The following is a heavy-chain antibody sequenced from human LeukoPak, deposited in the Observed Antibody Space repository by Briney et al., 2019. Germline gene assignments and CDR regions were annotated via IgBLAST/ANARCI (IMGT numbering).Heavy chain of an antibody. V-gene: IGHV4-39*01. CDR3: ASVKPGYCSSTSCYAHDAFDI. D-gene: IGHD2-2*01. CDR1: GGSFSSYY. Sequence: SETLSLTCAVYGGSFSSYYWGWIRQPPGKGLEWIGSIYYSGSTYYNPSLKSRVTISVDTSKNQFSLKLSSVTAADTAVYYCASVKPGYCSSTSCYAHDAFDIWGQGTMVTVSS. J-gene: IGHJ3*02. CDR2: IYYSGST.